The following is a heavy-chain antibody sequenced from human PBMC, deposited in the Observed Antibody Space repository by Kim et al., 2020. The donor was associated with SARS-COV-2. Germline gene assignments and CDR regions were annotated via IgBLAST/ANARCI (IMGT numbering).Heavy chain of an antibody. Sequence: SETLSLTCTVSGGSISSDSSYWSWIRQPAGKGLEWIGRIYSSGSTNYNPSLQSRLTISLDTSNNQFSLKLTSVTAADTAVYFCARNFELWGRGTLVTVSS. V-gene: IGHV4-61*02. J-gene: IGHJ2*01. CDR3: ARNFEL. CDR2: IYSSGST. CDR1: GGSISSDSSY.